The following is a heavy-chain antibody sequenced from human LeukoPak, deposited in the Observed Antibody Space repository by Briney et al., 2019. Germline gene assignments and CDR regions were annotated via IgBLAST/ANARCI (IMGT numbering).Heavy chain of an antibody. Sequence: ASVTVSCKASGYTLTSYGISWVRQAPGHGLEWVGWMSACNSNTSYAQKLQRRVTMRTDTSTSTAYMELRSLRSDDTAVYYCARDAYNWNDGIYFDYWGQGTLVTVSS. J-gene: IGHJ4*02. CDR3: ARDAYNWNDGIYFDY. CDR2: MSACNSNT. CDR1: GYTLTSYG. D-gene: IGHD1-1*01. V-gene: IGHV1-18*01.